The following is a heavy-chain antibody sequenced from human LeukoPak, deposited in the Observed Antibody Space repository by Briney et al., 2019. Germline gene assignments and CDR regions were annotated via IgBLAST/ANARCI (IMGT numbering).Heavy chain of an antibody. Sequence: ASVQVSSKASGSSFTSYGISWVRQAPGQGLEWMGWISAYNGNTNYAQKLQGRVTMTTDTSTSTAYMELRSLRSDDTAVYFCARDDGVGSSGHFDYWGQGTLATVSS. J-gene: IGHJ4*02. CDR1: GSSFTSYG. CDR3: ARDDGVGSSGHFDY. D-gene: IGHD6-19*01. V-gene: IGHV1-18*01. CDR2: ISAYNGNT.